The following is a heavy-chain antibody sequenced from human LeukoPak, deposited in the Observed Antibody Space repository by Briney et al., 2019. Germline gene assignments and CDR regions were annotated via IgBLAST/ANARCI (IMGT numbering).Heavy chain of an antibody. V-gene: IGHV4-39*07. CDR3: ARECPYCSGGSCYSTHNWFDP. J-gene: IGHJ5*02. CDR2: LYYSGYT. D-gene: IGHD2-15*01. CDR1: GGSISSNSFY. Sequence: TSETLSLTCTVSGGSISSNSFYWGWIRQPPGKGLEWIGSLYYSGYTYYNPSLKSRVTISVDTSKNQFSLKLSSVTAADTAVYYCARECPYCSGGSCYSTHNWFDPWGQGTLVTVSS.